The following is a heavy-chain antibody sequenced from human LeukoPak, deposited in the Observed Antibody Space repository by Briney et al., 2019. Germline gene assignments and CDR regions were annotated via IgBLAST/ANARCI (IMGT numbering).Heavy chain of an antibody. CDR1: EFTFSNYW. CDR3: ARANPADFNL. CDR2: IRYDGIVT. J-gene: IGHJ2*01. D-gene: IGHD1-14*01. V-gene: IGHV3-74*01. Sequence: GGSLRLSCVASEFTFSNYWIHWVRQPPGKGLVWVSRIRYDGIVTNYADSVEGRFTISRDNAKNTVHLQMNSLRDDDTAVYYCARANPADFNLWGRGTLVTVSS.